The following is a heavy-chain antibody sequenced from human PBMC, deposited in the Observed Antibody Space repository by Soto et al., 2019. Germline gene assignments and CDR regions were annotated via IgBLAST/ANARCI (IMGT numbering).Heavy chain of an antibody. Sequence: PGGSLRLSCAASGFTFSNAWMNWVRQAPGKGLEWVGRIKSKTDGGTTDYAAPVKGRFTISRDDSKNTLYLQMNSLKTEDTAVYYCTTRPYYDFWSGFDYYGMDVWGQGTTVTVSS. CDR1: GFTFSNAW. CDR3: TTRPYYDFWSGFDYYGMDV. CDR2: IKSKTDGGTT. D-gene: IGHD3-3*01. J-gene: IGHJ6*02. V-gene: IGHV3-15*07.